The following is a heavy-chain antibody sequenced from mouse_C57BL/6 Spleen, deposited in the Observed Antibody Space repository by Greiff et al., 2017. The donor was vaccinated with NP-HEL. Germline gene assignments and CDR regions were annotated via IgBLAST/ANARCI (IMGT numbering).Heavy chain of an antibody. CDR1: GYTFTSYW. CDR2: IDPSDSET. D-gene: IGHD1-1*01. V-gene: IGHV1-52*01. Sequence: QVQLQQPGAELVRPGSSVKLSCKASGYTFTSYWMHWVKQRPIQGLEWIGNIDPSDSETNYNQKFKDKATLTVDKSSSTAYMQLSSLTSEDSAVYYCARETVGHYFDYWGQGTTLTVSS. CDR3: ARETVGHYFDY. J-gene: IGHJ2*01.